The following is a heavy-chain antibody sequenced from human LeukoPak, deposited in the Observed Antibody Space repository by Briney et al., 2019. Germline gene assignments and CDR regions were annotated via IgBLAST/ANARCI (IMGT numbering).Heavy chain of an antibody. CDR1: GYSFTTYW. CDR2: IYPGDSDT. V-gene: IGHV5-51*01. D-gene: IGHD3-22*01. J-gene: IGHJ4*02. CDR3: AKTHYSSGYYSDFDY. Sequence: GESLKISCQGSGYSFTTYWIAWVRQMPGKGLEWMGIIYPGDSDTRYSPSFQGQVTISADKSISTAYLQWSSLKASDTAMYYCAKTHYSSGYYSDFDYWGQGTLVTVSS.